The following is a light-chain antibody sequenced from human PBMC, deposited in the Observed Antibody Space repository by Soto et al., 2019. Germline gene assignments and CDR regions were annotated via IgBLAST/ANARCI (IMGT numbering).Light chain of an antibody. CDR2: GAS. Sequence: EIVLTQSPGILSLSPGERASLSHGHSQSISSSFLAGYQQKPGQAPRLLIYGASSRATGIPDRVSGTGAGTDVTRTISRLEPEDFAVYYCQQYDNSPITFGQGTRLEIK. CDR1: QSISSSF. CDR3: QQYDNSPIT. V-gene: IGKV3-20*01. J-gene: IGKJ5*01.